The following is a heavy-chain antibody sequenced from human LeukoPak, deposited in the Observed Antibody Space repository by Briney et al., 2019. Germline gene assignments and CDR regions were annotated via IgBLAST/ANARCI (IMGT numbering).Heavy chain of an antibody. CDR1: GFTFSSYA. D-gene: IGHD2-21*02. V-gene: IGHV3-30*04. J-gene: IGHJ6*03. CDR3: ARARIIVVVTAIYNYMDV. Sequence: GGSLRLSCAASGFTFSSYAMHWVRQAPGKGLEWVAVISYDGSNKYYADSVKGRFTISRDNSKNTLYLQMNSLRAEDTAVYYCARARIIVVVTAIYNYMDVWGKGTTVTVSS. CDR2: ISYDGSNK.